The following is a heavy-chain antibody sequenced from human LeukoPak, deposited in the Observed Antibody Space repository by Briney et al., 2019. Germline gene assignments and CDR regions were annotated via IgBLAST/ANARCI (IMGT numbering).Heavy chain of an antibody. CDR3: AKDLDYGGNSPAIGTDAFDI. V-gene: IGHV1-3*03. D-gene: IGHD4-23*01. CDR1: GYTFTSYA. Sequence: ASVKVSCKASGYTFTSYAMDWVRQAPGQRLEWMGWINTGNGDTKYSQEFQGRVTITRDTSASTAYMELSSLRSEDTAVYYCAKDLDYGGNSPAIGTDAFDIWGQGTMVTVSS. CDR2: INTGNGDT. J-gene: IGHJ3*02.